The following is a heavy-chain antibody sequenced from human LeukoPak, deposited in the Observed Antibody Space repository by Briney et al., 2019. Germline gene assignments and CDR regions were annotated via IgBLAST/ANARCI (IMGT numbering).Heavy chain of an antibody. J-gene: IGHJ3*02. D-gene: IGHD2-2*01. V-gene: IGHV4-39*07. CDR3: ARDQGICSSTSCYPDAFDI. CDR2: IYYSGST. Sequence: SETLSLTCTVSGGSISSSSYYWGWIRQPPGKGLEWIGSIYYSGSTYYNPSLKSRVTISVDTSKNQFSLKLSSVTAADTAVYYCARDQGICSSTSCYPDAFDIWGQGTMVTVSS. CDR1: GGSISSSSYY.